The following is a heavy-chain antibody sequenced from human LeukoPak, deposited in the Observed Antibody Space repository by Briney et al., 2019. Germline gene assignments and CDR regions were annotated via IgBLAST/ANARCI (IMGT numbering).Heavy chain of an antibody. CDR2: IWYDGSNK. D-gene: IGHD6-13*01. CDR3: ARGDHSSSWSFAY. Sequence: PGRSLRLSCAASGFTFSSYGMHWVRRAPGKGLEWVAVIWYDGSNKYYADSVKGRFTISRDNSKNTLYLQMNSLRAEDTAVYYCARGDHSSSWSFAYWGQGTLVTVSS. J-gene: IGHJ4*02. CDR1: GFTFSSYG. V-gene: IGHV3-33*01.